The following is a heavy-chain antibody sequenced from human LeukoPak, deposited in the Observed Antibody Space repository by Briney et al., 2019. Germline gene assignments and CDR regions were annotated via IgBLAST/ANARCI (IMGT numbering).Heavy chain of an antibody. CDR2: ISGSGGST. CDR1: GFTFSSYA. D-gene: IGHD3-22*01. Sequence: GSLRLSREASGFTFSSYALSRVRQAPGKGLEWVSAISGSGGSTYYPHSAKGRFTISRDNSKNTLYLQMISLRAEDTAVCYCAKSQEDDTSGYHFSNFDYWGQGTLGTVSS. V-gene: IGHV3-23*01. J-gene: IGHJ4*02. CDR3: AKSQEDDTSGYHFSNFDY.